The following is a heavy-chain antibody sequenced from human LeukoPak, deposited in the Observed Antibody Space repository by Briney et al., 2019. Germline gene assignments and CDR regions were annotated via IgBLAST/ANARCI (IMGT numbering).Heavy chain of an antibody. Sequence: GESLKISCKGSGYSFSNYWIGWVRQMPGKGLEWMGNIYPGDSDTRYSPSFQGQVTISADKSISTAYLQWSSLKASDIAMYYCARRPHRSDYLYYFDYWGQGTLVTVSS. V-gene: IGHV5-51*01. CDR3: ARRPHRSDYLYYFDY. CDR2: IYPGDSDT. CDR1: GYSFSNYW. D-gene: IGHD3-22*01. J-gene: IGHJ4*02.